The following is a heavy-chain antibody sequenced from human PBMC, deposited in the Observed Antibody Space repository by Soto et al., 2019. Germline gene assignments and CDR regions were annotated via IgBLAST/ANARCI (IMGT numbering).Heavy chain of an antibody. CDR2: INSDGSST. Sequence: GGSLRLSCAASGFTFSSYWMHWVRQAPGKGLVWVSRINSDGSSTSYADSVKGRFTISRDNAKNTLYLQMNSLRAEDTAVYYCAGVHCSGGSCYFDYWGQGTLVTVSS. CDR1: GFTFSSYW. CDR3: AGVHCSGGSCYFDY. J-gene: IGHJ4*02. V-gene: IGHV3-74*01. D-gene: IGHD2-15*01.